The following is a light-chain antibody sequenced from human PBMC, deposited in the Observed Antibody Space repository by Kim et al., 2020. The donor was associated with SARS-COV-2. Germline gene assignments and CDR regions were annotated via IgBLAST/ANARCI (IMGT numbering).Light chain of an antibody. V-gene: IGLV6-57*04. CDR3: QSYDSSNPGG. Sequence: NFMLTQPHSVSESPGKTVTISCTRSSGSIASNYVQWYQQRPGSAPTTVIYEDNQRPSGVPDRFSGSIDSSSNSASLTISGLKTEDEADYYCQSYDSSNPGGFGGGTQLTVL. CDR2: EDN. CDR1: SGSIASNY. J-gene: IGLJ3*02.